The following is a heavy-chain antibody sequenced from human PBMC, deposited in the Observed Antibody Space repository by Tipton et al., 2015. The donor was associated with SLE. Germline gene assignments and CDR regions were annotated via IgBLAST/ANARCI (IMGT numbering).Heavy chain of an antibody. J-gene: IGHJ3*02. CDR1: GGSFSGYY. V-gene: IGHV4-34*01. D-gene: IGHD6-19*01. CDR3: ARAPYRNAWYGAFGI. Sequence: TLSLTCAVYGGSFSGYYWSWIRQPPGKGLEWIGEINHSGSTNYNPSLKSRVTISVDTSKNQFSLKLSSVTAADTGVIYCARAPYRNAWYGAFGIWGQGTAVTVSS. CDR2: INHSGST.